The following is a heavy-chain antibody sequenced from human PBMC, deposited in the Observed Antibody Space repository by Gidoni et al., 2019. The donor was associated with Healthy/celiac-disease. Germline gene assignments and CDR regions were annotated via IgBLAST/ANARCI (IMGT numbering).Heavy chain of an antibody. CDR3: AKDKGSSIAAAGTDAFDI. V-gene: IGHV3-9*01. CDR1: GFTFDDYA. CDR2: ISWNSGSI. D-gene: IGHD6-13*01. Sequence: EVQLVESGGGLVQPGRSLRLSCAASGFTFDDYAMHWVRQAPGKGLEWVSGISWNSGSIGYADSVKGRFTISRDNAKNSLYLQMNSLRAEDTALYYCAKDKGSSIAAAGTDAFDIWGQGTMVTVSS. J-gene: IGHJ3*02.